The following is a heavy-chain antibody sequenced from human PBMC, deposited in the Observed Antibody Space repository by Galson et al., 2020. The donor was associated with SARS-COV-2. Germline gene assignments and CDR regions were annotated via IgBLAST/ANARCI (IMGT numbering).Heavy chain of an antibody. J-gene: IGHJ4*02. CDR2: ISSSSRYT. V-gene: IGHV3-11*06. CDR3: ARGHHDYEGYSFDS. D-gene: IGHD4-17*01. CDR1: RFTFSDYY. Sequence: GGSLRLSCAASRFTFSDYYMSWIRQAPGKGLEWVSFISSSSRYTNYADSVKGRFTISRDNAKNSLYLQMNSLRADDTAVYYCARGHHDYEGYSFDSWGQGTLVTVSS.